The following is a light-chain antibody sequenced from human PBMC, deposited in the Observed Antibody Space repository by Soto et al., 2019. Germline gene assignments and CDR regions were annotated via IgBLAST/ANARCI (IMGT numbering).Light chain of an antibody. CDR1: QSISMY. CDR2: AAS. J-gene: IGKJ4*01. V-gene: IGKV1-39*01. Sequence: DIQMTQSPSSLSASVGDRVSITCRASQSISMYLNWYQQKPGKAPNLLIYAASSLQSGVPSRFSGSGSGTDFTLTISSLQPEDFATYYCQQSYNTPLTFGGGTKVDIK. CDR3: QQSYNTPLT.